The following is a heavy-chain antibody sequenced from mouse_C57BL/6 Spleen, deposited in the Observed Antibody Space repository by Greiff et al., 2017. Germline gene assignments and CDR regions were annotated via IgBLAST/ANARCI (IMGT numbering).Heavy chain of an antibody. CDR3: AREGNYYGSEGYFDV. V-gene: IGHV1-55*01. D-gene: IGHD1-1*01. Sequence: QVQLKQPGAELVKPGASVKMSCKASGYTFTSYWITWVKQRPGQGLEWIGDIYPGSGSTNYNEKFKSKATLTVDTSSSTAYMQLSSLTSEDSAVYYCAREGNYYGSEGYFDVWGTGTTVTVSS. CDR2: IYPGSGST. J-gene: IGHJ1*03. CDR1: GYTFTSYW.